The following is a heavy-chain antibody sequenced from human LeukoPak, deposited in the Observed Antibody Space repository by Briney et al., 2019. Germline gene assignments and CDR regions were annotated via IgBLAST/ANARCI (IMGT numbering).Heavy chain of an antibody. V-gene: IGHV3-23*01. CDR2: LVDTGST. CDR1: GFTFQIHA. Sequence: GGSLRLSCAASGFTFQIHAMSWVRQAPGKGLEWVSALVDTGSTYYIDSVKGRFTISRDNSKNALFLQMNSLRAEDTAVYFCAKDDVTGFGDYDAFDIWGQGTLVTVSS. D-gene: IGHD4-17*01. J-gene: IGHJ3*02. CDR3: AKDDVTGFGDYDAFDI.